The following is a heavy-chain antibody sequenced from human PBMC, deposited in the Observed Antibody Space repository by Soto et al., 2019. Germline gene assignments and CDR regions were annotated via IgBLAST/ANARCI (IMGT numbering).Heavy chain of an antibody. CDR1: GFTFSSYG. J-gene: IGHJ4*02. CDR3: AREVSPGIAAALDY. Sequence: GGSLRLSCAASGFTFSSYGMHWVRQAPGKGLEWVAVIWYDGSNKYYADSVKGRFTISRDNSKNTLYLQMNSLRAEDTAVYYCAREVSPGIAAALDYWGQGTLVTVSS. V-gene: IGHV3-33*01. CDR2: IWYDGSNK. D-gene: IGHD6-13*01.